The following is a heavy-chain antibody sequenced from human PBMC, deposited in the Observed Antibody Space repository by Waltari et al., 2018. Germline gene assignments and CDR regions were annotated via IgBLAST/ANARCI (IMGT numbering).Heavy chain of an antibody. V-gene: IGHV4-34*01. CDR2: IRHSGSA. CDR3: ARGGPRSYYNGWLDY. CDR1: GGSFSGYY. J-gene: IGHJ4*02. D-gene: IGHD3-10*01. Sequence: QVQLQQWGAGLLKPSETLSLTCAVYGGSFSGYYWSWIRQPPGKGLEWIGEIRHSGSANCNPSLKGRVTISVDTSESQFALKLSSVTAADTAVYYCARGGPRSYYNGWLDYWGQGTLVTVSS.